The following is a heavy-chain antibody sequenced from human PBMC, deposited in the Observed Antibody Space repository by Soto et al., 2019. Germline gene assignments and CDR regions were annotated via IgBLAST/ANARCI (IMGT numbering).Heavy chain of an antibody. V-gene: IGHV3-23*01. Sequence: EVQLLESGGGLVQPGGSLRLSCAASGFTFSSYAMSWVRQAPGKGLEWGSIISGSGGSTYYADSVKGRFTISRDNSKNTLYLQMNSLRAEDTAVYYCASRSSGWYFDYWGQGTLVTVSS. J-gene: IGHJ4*02. CDR1: GFTFSSYA. CDR2: ISGSGGST. D-gene: IGHD6-19*01. CDR3: ASRSSGWYFDY.